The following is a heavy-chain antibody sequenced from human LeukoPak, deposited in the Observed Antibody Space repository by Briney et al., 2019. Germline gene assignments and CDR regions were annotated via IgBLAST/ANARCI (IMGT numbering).Heavy chain of an antibody. CDR2: INPSGGST. V-gene: IGHV1-46*01. Sequence: ASVKVSCKASGYTFTSYYMHWVRHAPGQGLEWMGIINPSGGSTSYAQKFQGRVTMTRDTSTSTVYMELSSLRSEDTAVYYCARGRYCSGGSCYLIDYWGQGTLVTVSS. CDR3: ARGRYCSGGSCYLIDY. CDR1: GYTFTSYY. J-gene: IGHJ4*02. D-gene: IGHD2-15*01.